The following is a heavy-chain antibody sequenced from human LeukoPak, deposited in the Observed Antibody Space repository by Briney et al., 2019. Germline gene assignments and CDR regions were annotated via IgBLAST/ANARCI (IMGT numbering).Heavy chain of an antibody. CDR3: ARLLQLVSAKRVWFDP. CDR2: IYPGDSDT. D-gene: IGHD1-26*01. Sequence: GESLKISCKGSGFSFSSYWIAWVLQMPGKGLEWMGSIYPGDSDTRYSPSFQGHVTISADKSISTAYLQWTSLEASDTGTYYCARLLQLVSAKRVWFDPWGQGTRVTVSS. CDR1: GFSFSSYW. V-gene: IGHV5-51*01. J-gene: IGHJ5*02.